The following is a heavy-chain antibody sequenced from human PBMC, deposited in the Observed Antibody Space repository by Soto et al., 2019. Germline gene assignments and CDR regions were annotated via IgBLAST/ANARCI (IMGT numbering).Heavy chain of an antibody. J-gene: IGHJ6*02. CDR3: ARFMTTVTTIYYYYGMDV. CDR2: IYSGGST. D-gene: IGHD4-4*01. V-gene: IGHV3-53*01. Sequence: GGSPRLSCAASGFTVSTNYMTWVRQAPGKGLEWVSVIYSGGSTYYADSVEGRFTISRDNSKNTVYLQMSSLRAEDTAVYYCARFMTTVTTIYYYYGMDVWGQGTTVTVSS. CDR1: GFTVSTNY.